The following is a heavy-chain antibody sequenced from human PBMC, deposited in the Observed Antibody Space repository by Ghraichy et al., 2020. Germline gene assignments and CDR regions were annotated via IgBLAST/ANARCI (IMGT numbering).Heavy chain of an antibody. D-gene: IGHD3-22*01. J-gene: IGHJ4*02. CDR1: GFTFSSYA. V-gene: IGHV3-23*01. CDR2: ISGSGGST. CDR3: ANAGSSGYFKIDEYYFDY. Sequence: GGSLRLSCAASGFTFSSYAMSWVRQAPGKGLEWVSAISGSGGSTYYADSVKGRFTISRDNSKNTLYLQMNSLRAEDTAVYYCANAGSSGYFKIDEYYFDYWGQGTLVTVSS.